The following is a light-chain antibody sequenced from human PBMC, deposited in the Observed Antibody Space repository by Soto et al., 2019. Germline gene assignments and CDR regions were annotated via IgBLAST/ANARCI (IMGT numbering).Light chain of an antibody. V-gene: IGLV2-14*01. CDR2: DVD. Sequence: QSVLTQPASVSGSPGQSIAISCTGTSSDVGGYNYVSWYQQRPGKAPKLMLYDVDNRPSGVSSRFSGSKSGNTASLTISGLQAEDEADYYCSSYTSSNTLVVFGGGTKLTVL. CDR3: SSYTSSNTLVV. CDR1: SSDVGGYNY. J-gene: IGLJ2*01.